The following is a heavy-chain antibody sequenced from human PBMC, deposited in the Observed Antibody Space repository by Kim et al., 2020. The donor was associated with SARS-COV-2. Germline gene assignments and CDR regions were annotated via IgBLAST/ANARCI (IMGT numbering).Heavy chain of an antibody. CDR3: ARDQGTGTPFDY. Sequence: GGSLRLSCAASGFTFSSYWMHWVRQAPGKGLVWVSRITSDGSNASYADFVKGGFTISRDNAKNTLYLQMNSRRAEDTAVYYCARDQGTGTPFDYWGQGTRLTVSS. CDR2: ITSDGSNA. V-gene: IGHV3-74*01. D-gene: IGHD1-1*01. CDR1: GFTFSSYW. J-gene: IGHJ4*02.